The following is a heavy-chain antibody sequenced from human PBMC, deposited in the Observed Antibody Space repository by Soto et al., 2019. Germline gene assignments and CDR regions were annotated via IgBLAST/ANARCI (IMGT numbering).Heavy chain of an antibody. Sequence: GGALSLYRAAAGIVVATYAVHWLRNAPGKGLEWLSYISSSSATIYYADSVKGRFTISRDNGKNSLFLQMDSLRDEDTAVYYCASGARLNSPKLSFDYWARGILVTFS. CDR2: ISSSSATI. CDR3: ASGARLNSPKLSFDY. J-gene: IGHJ4*02. V-gene: IGHV3-48*02. CDR1: GIVVATYA. D-gene: IGHD1-1*01.